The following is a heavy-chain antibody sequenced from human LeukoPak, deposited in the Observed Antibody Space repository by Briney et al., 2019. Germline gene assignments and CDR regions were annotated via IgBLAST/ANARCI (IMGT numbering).Heavy chain of an antibody. V-gene: IGHV3-74*01. CDR3: ARDPRYCSSTSCLTQFDP. J-gene: IGHJ5*02. D-gene: IGHD2-2*01. CDR2: INSDGSST. CDR1: GFTFSSYW. Sequence: PGGSLRLSCAASGFTFSSYWMHWVRQAPGKGLVWVSRINSDGSSTSYADSVKGRFTISRDNAKNTLYLQMNSLRAEDTAVYHCARDPRYCSSTSCLTQFDPWGQGTLVTVSS.